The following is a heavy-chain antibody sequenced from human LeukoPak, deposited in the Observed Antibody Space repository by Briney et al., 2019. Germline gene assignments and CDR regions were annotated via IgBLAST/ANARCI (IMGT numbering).Heavy chain of an antibody. V-gene: IGHV1-46*01. CDR2: INPSGGST. Sequence: GASVKVSCKASGYTFTSYYMHWVRQAPGQGLEWMGIINPSGGSTSYAQKFQGRATMTRDTSTSTVYMELSRLRSDDTAVYYCARESGRGGVAGRFLEWLSTEAVNWFDPWGQGTLVTVSS. CDR1: GYTFTSYY. D-gene: IGHD3-3*01. CDR3: ARESGRGGVAGRFLEWLSTEAVNWFDP. J-gene: IGHJ5*02.